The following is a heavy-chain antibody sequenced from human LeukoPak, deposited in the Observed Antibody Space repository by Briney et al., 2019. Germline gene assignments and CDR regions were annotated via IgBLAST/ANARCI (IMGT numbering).Heavy chain of an antibody. CDR3: ARAGAAAVPDWYFDL. V-gene: IGHV1-2*02. CDR1: GFTFTDYF. D-gene: IGHD6-13*01. CDR2: INPNSDDT. Sequence: ASVKVSCKASGFTFTDYFIHWVRQAPGQGLEWMGWINPNSDDTNCAQKFQGRLTMTRDTSISTAYMELSRLRSDDTAMYYCARAGAAAVPDWYFDLWGRGTLVTVSS. J-gene: IGHJ2*01.